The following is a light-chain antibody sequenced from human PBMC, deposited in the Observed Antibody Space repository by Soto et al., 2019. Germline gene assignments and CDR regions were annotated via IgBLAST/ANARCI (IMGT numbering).Light chain of an antibody. Sequence: EIVLTQSPGTLSLSPGERATLSCRASQSVSSSYLAWYQQKPGQAPRLLIYGASSRATGIPDRFSGSGSGTDFTLTISSLEPEDCAVYYCHQYGGSPRTLGQGTKVEIK. CDR1: QSVSSSY. CDR3: HQYGGSPRT. V-gene: IGKV3-20*01. J-gene: IGKJ1*01. CDR2: GAS.